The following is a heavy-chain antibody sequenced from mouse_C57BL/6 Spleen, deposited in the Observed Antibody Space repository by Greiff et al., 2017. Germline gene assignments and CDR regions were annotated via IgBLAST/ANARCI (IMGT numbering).Heavy chain of an antibody. Sequence: EVQLQQSGPGLVKPSQSLSFTCSVTGYSIPSGYYWNWIRQFPGNKLEWMGYISYDGSNNYNPSLKNRISITRDTSKNQFFLQLNSVTTKDTATYYCARDSNYAWFAYWGQGTRVTVSA. CDR2: ISYDGSN. J-gene: IGHJ3*01. D-gene: IGHD2-5*01. CDR1: GYSIPSGYY. V-gene: IGHV3-6*01. CDR3: ARDSNYAWFAY.